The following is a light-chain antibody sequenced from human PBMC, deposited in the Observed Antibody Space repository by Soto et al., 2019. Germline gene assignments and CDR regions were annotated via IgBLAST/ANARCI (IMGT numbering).Light chain of an antibody. V-gene: IGKV3-11*01. Sequence: EIVLTQSPGTLSLSPWERATLSCRASQIIDSRYLAWYQQKPGQAPRLVIYNASQRATGIPARFSGSGSGTDFTLTISSLEPEDFAVYYCQQRSNWLITFGQGTRLEIK. J-gene: IGKJ5*01. CDR3: QQRSNWLIT. CDR1: QIIDSRY. CDR2: NAS.